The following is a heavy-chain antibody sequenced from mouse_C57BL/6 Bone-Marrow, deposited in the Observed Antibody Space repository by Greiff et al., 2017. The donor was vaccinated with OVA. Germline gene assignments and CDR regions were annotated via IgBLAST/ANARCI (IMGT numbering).Heavy chain of an antibody. CDR3: ARRGSSGYPFAY. CDR1: GYTFTSYW. CDR2: IDPSDSDT. Sequence: QVQLQQPGAELVRPGSSVKLSCKASGYTFTSYWMHWVKQRPIQGLEWIGNIDPSDSDTHYNQKFKDKATLTVDKSSSTAYMQLSSLTSEDSAVYYCARRGSSGYPFAYWGQGTLVTVSA. V-gene: IGHV1-52*01. J-gene: IGHJ3*01. D-gene: IGHD3-2*02.